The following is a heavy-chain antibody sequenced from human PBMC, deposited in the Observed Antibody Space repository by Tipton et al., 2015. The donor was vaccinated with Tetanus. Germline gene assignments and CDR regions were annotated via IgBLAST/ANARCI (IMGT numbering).Heavy chain of an antibody. D-gene: IGHD2-15*01. CDR1: GFTFDDYA. CDR2: ISWNSGSI. CDR3: AKGTQWVDWFDP. V-gene: IGHV3-9*01. J-gene: IGHJ5*02. Sequence: SLRLSCAASGFTFDDYAMHWVRQAPGKGLEWVSGISWNSGSIGYADSVKGRFTISRDNAKNSLYLQMNSLRAEDTALYYCAKGTQWVDWFDPWGQGTLVTVSS.